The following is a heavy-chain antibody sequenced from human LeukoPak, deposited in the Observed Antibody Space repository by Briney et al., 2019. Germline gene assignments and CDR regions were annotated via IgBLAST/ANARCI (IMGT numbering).Heavy chain of an antibody. CDR1: GVTFSSYW. CDR3: ARDFNSGGDDY. V-gene: IGHV3-7*01. CDR2: IKQVGSEK. Sequence: GGALRLSCAASGVTFSSYWMSGVRQAPGKGLKGVANIKQVGSEKYYVDYVKGRFTISRDNANNSLYLQMNSLRAEDTAVYYCARDFNSGGDDYWGQGTLVTVSS. J-gene: IGHJ4*02. D-gene: IGHD6-19*01.